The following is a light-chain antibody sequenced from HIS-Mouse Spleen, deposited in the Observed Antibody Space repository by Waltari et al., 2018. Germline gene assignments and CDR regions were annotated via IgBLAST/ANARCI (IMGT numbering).Light chain of an antibody. CDR3: QQYCSSPPYT. CDR2: GAS. CDR1: QSVSSSY. V-gene: IGKV3-20*01. Sequence: EIVLTQSPGTLSLSPGERATLSCRASQSVSSSYLAWYQQKPGQAPRLLIYGASSRATGIPDRFSGSWSGTDFTLTISRLEPEDFAVYYCQQYCSSPPYTFGQGTKLEIK. J-gene: IGKJ2*01.